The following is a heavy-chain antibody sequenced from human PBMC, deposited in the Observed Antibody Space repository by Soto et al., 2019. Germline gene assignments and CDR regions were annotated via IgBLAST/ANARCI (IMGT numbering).Heavy chain of an antibody. CDR3: AKEQTTGAHYALDY. J-gene: IGHJ4*02. CDR2: MNQDGGEK. Sequence: GGSLRLSCADSGFTFSTYWMTWFRQAPGKGLEWVADMNQDGGEKYYVDAVKGRFTISRDNSKNTLYLQMNSLRAEDTAVYFCAKEQTTGAHYALDYWSQGTLVTVSS. V-gene: IGHV3-7*03. CDR1: GFTFSTYW. D-gene: IGHD2-8*02.